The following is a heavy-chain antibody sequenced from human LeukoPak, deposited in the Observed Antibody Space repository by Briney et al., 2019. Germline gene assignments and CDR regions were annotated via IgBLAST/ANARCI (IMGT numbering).Heavy chain of an antibody. CDR1: GFTFSSYW. Sequence: GGSLRLSCAASGFTFSSYWMHWVRQAPGKGLVWVSRINSDGSSTNYADSVKGRFTISRDNAKNTLYLQMNSLRAEDTAVYYCASLSGSNSADYWGRGTLVTVSS. D-gene: IGHD1-26*01. CDR2: INSDGSST. CDR3: ASLSGSNSADY. V-gene: IGHV3-74*01. J-gene: IGHJ4*02.